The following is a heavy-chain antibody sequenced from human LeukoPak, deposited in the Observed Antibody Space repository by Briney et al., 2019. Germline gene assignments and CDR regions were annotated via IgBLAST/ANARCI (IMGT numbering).Heavy chain of an antibody. CDR1: GFTFSNAW. D-gene: IGHD3-10*01. J-gene: IGHJ4*02. Sequence: VGSLRLSCAASGFTFSNAWMSWVRHAPGKGLEWVGRIKSKTDGGTTDYDARVKGRFTISRDDSKNTLYLQMNSLKTEDTAVYYCTTDFRRGEHISDYWGQGTLVTVSS. V-gene: IGHV3-15*01. CDR2: IKSKTDGGTT. CDR3: TTDFRRGEHISDY.